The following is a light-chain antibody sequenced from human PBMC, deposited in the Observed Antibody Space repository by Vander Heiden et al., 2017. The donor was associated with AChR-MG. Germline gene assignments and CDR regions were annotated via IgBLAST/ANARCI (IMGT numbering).Light chain of an antibody. CDR3: QQYNNWPYT. V-gene: IGKV3-15*01. Sequence: DIVMPQSPATLSVSPGERATLSCRASQSVSSNLAWYQQKPGQAPRLLIYGASTRATGIPARFSGSASGTEFTLTISSLQSEDFAVYYCQQYNNWPYTFGQRTKMEIK. J-gene: IGKJ2*01. CDR1: QSVSSN. CDR2: GAS.